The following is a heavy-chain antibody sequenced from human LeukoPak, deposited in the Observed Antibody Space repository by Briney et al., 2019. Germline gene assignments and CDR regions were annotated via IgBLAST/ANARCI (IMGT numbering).Heavy chain of an antibody. V-gene: IGHV3-30*04. Sequence: PGGSLMLSCVVSGFNFNNYGMNWVRQAPGKGLDWVASIAYDGSNENYAESVKGRFTISRDNSKNTLYLQLSSLTAEDTAVYYCARPSGSVTIFGVVDYFDYWGRGSLVTVSS. CDR3: ARPSGSVTIFGVVDYFDY. D-gene: IGHD3-3*01. CDR2: IAYDGSNE. J-gene: IGHJ4*02. CDR1: GFNFNNYG.